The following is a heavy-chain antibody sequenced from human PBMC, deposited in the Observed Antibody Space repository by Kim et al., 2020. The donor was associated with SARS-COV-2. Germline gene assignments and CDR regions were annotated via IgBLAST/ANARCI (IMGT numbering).Heavy chain of an antibody. V-gene: IGHV3-53*01. CDR2: IYSGGST. Sequence: GGSLRLSCAASGFTVSSNYMSWVRQAPGKGLEWVSVIYSGGSTYYADSVKGRFTISRDNSKNPLYLQMNSLRAEDTAVYYCARGPGYYYYYGMDVWGQGTTVTVSS. CDR1: GFTVSSNY. CDR3: ARGPGYYYYYGMDV. J-gene: IGHJ6*02.